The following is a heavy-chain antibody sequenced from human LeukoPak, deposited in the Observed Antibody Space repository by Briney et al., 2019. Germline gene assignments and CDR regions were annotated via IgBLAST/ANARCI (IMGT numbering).Heavy chain of an antibody. D-gene: IGHD3-22*01. CDR3: ASGSLGHYYESSGYEY. V-gene: IGHV3-33*05. CDR2: IKFDEIQE. J-gene: IGHJ4*02. CDR1: GFSLSSYG. Sequence: GRSVRLSCAASGFSLSSYGMNWVRQAPGKGLVWVGGIKFDEIQEFYADSVKGRFTVSKDTSKNTLHLQMDSLRAEDTAVYYCASGSLGHYYESSGYEYWGQGTLVTVSS.